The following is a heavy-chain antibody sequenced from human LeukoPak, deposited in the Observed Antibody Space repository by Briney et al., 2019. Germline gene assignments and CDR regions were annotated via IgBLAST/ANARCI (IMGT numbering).Heavy chain of an antibody. CDR1: GFTFSSYW. CDR2: IKPDGSSI. CDR3: ARGGSYLIDY. Sequence: PGGSLRLSCAASGFTFSSYWMNWVRQAPGKGLVWVARIKPDGSSISYADSVKGRFTISRDNAKNTLYLQMNSLRAEDTAVYYCARGGSYLIDYWGQGTLVTVSS. J-gene: IGHJ4*02. D-gene: IGHD1-26*01. V-gene: IGHV3-74*01.